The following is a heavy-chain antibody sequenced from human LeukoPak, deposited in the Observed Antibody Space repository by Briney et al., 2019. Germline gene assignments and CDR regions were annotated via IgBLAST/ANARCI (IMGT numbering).Heavy chain of an antibody. CDR1: GYTFTGCY. D-gene: IGHD3-16*02. CDR2: INPNSGGT. CDR3: VFRGSYRFDY. J-gene: IGHJ4*02. Sequence: ASVKVSCKASGYTFTGCYMHWVRQAPGQGLEWMGRINPNSGGTNYAQKFQGRVTMTRDTSISTAYMELSRLRSDDTAVYYCVFRGSYRFDYWGQGTLVTVSS. V-gene: IGHV1-2*06.